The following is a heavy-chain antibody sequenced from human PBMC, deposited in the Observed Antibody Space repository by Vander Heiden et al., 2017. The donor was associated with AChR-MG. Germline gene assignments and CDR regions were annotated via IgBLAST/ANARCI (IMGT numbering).Heavy chain of an antibody. D-gene: IGHD3-3*01. J-gene: IGHJ4*02. Sequence: QVQLVESGGGVVQPGGSLRLSCAASGFPFSSYGMHWGRQAPGKGLEWVAFIRYDGSNKYYADSVKGRFTISRDNSKNTLYLQMNSLRAEDTAVYYCAKDSYYDFWSGYERVFDYWGQGTLVTVSS. CDR3: AKDSYYDFWSGYERVFDY. V-gene: IGHV3-30*02. CDR1: GFPFSSYG. CDR2: IRYDGSNK.